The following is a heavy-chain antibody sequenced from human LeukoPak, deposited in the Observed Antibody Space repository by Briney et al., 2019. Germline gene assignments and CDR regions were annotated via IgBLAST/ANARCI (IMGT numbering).Heavy chain of an antibody. CDR3: ARDHLIFGVVTSFDY. V-gene: IGHV3-7*01. CDR1: GFTFSSYW. Sequence: GGSLRLSCAASGFTFSSYWMSWVRQAPGKGLEWVANIKQDGSEKYYVDSVKGRFTISRDNAKNSLYLQMNSLRAEDTAVYYCARDHLIFGVVTSFDYWGQGTLVTVSS. D-gene: IGHD3-3*01. J-gene: IGHJ4*02. CDR2: IKQDGSEK.